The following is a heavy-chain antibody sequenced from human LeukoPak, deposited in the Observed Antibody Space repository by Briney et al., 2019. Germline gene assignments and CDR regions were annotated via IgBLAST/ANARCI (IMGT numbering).Heavy chain of an antibody. CDR3: ARARYKAPVADAYFDY. Sequence: SVKVSCKASGGTFSSYAISWVRQAPGQGLEWMGRIIPILGIANYAQKFQGRVTMTRDTSTSTVYMELSSLRSEDTAVYYCARARYKAPVADAYFDYWGQGTLVTVSS. CDR2: IIPILGIA. D-gene: IGHD1-14*01. J-gene: IGHJ4*02. V-gene: IGHV1-69*04. CDR1: GGTFSSYA.